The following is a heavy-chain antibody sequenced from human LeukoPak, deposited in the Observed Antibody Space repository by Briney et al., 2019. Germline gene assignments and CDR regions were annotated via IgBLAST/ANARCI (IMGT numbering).Heavy chain of an antibody. CDR1: GYTFTNFG. J-gene: IGHJ4*02. CDR3: ARLGGWAYRDYLQEAFDY. V-gene: IGHV1-18*01. CDR2: ISPYNGNT. Sequence: GASVKVSCKASGYTFTNFGISWVRQAPGQGLEWMGWISPYNGNTNYAQKVQDRVTMTTDTSTSTVYMELRSLRSDDTAVYYCARLGGWAYRDYLQEAFDYWGQGTLVTVSS. D-gene: IGHD4-17*01.